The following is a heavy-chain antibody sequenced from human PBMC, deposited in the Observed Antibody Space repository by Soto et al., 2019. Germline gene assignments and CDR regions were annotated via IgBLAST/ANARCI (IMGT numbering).Heavy chain of an antibody. CDR3: ARDLPNIDYYDSSGIDY. V-gene: IGHV3-33*01. J-gene: IGHJ4*02. CDR2: IWYDGSNK. D-gene: IGHD3-22*01. CDR1: GFTFSSYG. Sequence: GGSLRLSCAASGFTFSSYGMHWVRQAPGKGLEWVAVIWYDGSNKYYADSVKGRFTISRDNSKNTLYLQMNSLRAEDTAVYYCARDLPNIDYYDSSGIDYWGQGALVTVSS.